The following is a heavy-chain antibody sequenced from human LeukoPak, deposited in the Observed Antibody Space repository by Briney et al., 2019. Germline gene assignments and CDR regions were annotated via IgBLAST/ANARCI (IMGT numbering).Heavy chain of an antibody. D-gene: IGHD1-26*01. CDR1: GFTFSSYW. V-gene: IGHV3-66*01. CDR3: ARDRGSYGGPTGYFDY. J-gene: IGHJ4*02. Sequence: PGGSLRLSCAASGFTFSSYWMSWVRQAPGKGLEWVSVIYSGGSTYYADSVKGRFTISRDNSKNTLYLQMNSLRAEDTAVYYCARDRGSYGGPTGYFDYWGQGTLVTVSS. CDR2: IYSGGST.